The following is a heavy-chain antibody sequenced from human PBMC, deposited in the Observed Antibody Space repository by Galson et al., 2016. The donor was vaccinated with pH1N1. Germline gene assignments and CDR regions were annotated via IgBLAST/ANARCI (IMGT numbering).Heavy chain of an antibody. CDR1: GYTFSNYG. CDR3: ARGGRNSSWYWYFQH. J-gene: IGHJ1*01. Sequence: SVKVSCKASGYTFSNYGINWVRQAPGQGLEWMGWISAYNGNTNYAQNLQGRVTLTAHPSTNTAYMELRSLRSDDTAVYYCARGGRNSSWYWYFQHWGQGTLVTVSS. D-gene: IGHD6-13*01. CDR2: ISAYNGNT. V-gene: IGHV1-18*01.